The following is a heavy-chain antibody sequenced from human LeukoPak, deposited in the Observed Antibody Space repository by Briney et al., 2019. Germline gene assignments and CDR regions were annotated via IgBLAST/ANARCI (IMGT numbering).Heavy chain of an antibody. CDR3: ASRTAARQDY. D-gene: IGHD6-6*01. CDR2: IYSGGST. V-gene: IGHV3-66*01. Sequence: PGGSLRLSCAASGFTVSSNYMSWVRQAPGKGLEWVSVIYSGGSTYYADSVQGRFTISRDNSKNTLYLQMSSLRAEDTAVYYCASRTAARQDYWGQGTLVTISS. J-gene: IGHJ4*02. CDR1: GFTVSSNY.